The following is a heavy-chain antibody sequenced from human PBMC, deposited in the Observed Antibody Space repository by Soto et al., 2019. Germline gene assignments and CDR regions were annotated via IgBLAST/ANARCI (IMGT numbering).Heavy chain of an antibody. CDR3: ARDYDCSGGSCYEPTSVVGY. D-gene: IGHD2-15*01. J-gene: IGHJ4*02. CDR1: GGTFSSYT. CDR2: IIPILGIA. Sequence: QVQLVQSGAEVKKPGSSVKVSCKASGGTFSSYTISWVRQAPGQGLEWMGRIIPILGIANYAQKCQGRVTITADKSTSTAYMELSSLRSEDTAVYYCARDYDCSGGSCYEPTSVVGYWGQGTLVTVSS. V-gene: IGHV1-69*08.